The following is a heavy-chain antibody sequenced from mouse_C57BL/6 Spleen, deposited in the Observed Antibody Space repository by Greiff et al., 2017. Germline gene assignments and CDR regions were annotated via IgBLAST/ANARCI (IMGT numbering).Heavy chain of an antibody. CDR3: TTDYGSSHWYFDV. V-gene: IGHV14-1*01. CDR2: IDPEDGDT. CDR1: GFNIKDYY. D-gene: IGHD1-1*01. Sequence: EVKLMESGAELVRPGASVKLSCTASGFNIKDYYMHWVKQRPEQGLEWIGRIDPEDGDTEYAPKFQGKATMTADTSSNTAYLQLRSLTSEDTAVYYCTTDYGSSHWYFDVWGTGTTVTVSS. J-gene: IGHJ1*03.